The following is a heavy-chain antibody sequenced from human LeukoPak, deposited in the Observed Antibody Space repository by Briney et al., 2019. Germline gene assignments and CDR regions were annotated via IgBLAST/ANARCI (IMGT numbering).Heavy chain of an antibody. CDR2: IKQDGSEK. CDR1: GFTFSSYW. J-gene: IGHJ4*02. CDR3: ARSVSSRFTSPRRPYYFDS. D-gene: IGHD2-2*01. V-gene: IGHV3-7*03. Sequence: GGSLRLSCAASGFTFSSYWMSWFRQAPGKGLEWVANIKQDGSEKYYVDSVKGRFTISRDNAKNSLYLQMNSLRAEDTAVYYCARSVSSRFTSPRRPYYFDSWGQGTLVTVSS.